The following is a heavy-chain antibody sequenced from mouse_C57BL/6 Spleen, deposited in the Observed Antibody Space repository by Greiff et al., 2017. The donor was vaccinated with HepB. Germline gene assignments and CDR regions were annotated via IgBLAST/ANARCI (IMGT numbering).Heavy chain of an antibody. CDR1: GYTFTNYW. J-gene: IGHJ2*01. D-gene: IGHD1-1*01. CDR3: ARNYGSSYPYFDY. CDR2: IYPGGGYT. V-gene: IGHV1-63*01. Sequence: VQLQQSGAELVRPGTSVKMSCKASGYTFTNYWIGWAKQRPGHGLEWIGDIYPGGGYTNYNEKFKGKATLTADKSSSTAYMQFSSLTSEDSAIYYCARNYGSSYPYFDYWGQGTTLTVAS.